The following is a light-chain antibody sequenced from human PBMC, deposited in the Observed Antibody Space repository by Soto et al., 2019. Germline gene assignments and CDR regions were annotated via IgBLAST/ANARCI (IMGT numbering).Light chain of an antibody. V-gene: IGKV3-11*01. J-gene: IGKJ5*01. CDR3: QQRSSWPIT. CDR1: QSVSNY. Sequence: EIVLTQSPATLSLPPGERATLSCRASQSVSNYLAWYQQKPGQAPRLLIHDASDRATGIPARFSGSGSETDFTLTISSLEPEDFALYYCQQRSSWPITFGQGTRLEIK. CDR2: DAS.